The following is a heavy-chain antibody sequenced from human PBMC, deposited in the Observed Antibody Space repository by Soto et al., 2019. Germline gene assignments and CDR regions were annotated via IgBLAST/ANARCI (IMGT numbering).Heavy chain of an antibody. V-gene: IGHV6-1*01. CDR1: GDSVSTNSAT. D-gene: IGHD6-13*01. Sequence: SQTLSLTCAISGDSVSTNSATWDWIRQSPSRGLEWLGRTYYRSKWYNDYAVSVKSRITINPDTSKNQFSLQLNSVTPEDTAVYFRARDWSTWYDFQHWGQGTLVTVSS. J-gene: IGHJ1*01. CDR2: TYYRSKWYN. CDR3: ARDWSTWYDFQH.